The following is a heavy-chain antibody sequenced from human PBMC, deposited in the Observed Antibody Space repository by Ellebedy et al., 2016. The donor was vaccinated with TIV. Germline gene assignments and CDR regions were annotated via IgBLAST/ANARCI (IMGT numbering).Heavy chain of an antibody. CDR1: GYTFTSYG. J-gene: IGHJ4*02. CDR2: ISAYNGNT. D-gene: IGHD1-26*01. V-gene: IGHV1-18*04. Sequence: ASVKVSXKASGYTFTSYGISWVRQAPGQGLEWMGWISAYNGNTNYAQKLQGRVTMTTDTSTSTAYMELSSLRSEDTAVYYCAAWVVGATEIIELDYWGQGTLVTVSS. CDR3: AAWVVGATEIIELDY.